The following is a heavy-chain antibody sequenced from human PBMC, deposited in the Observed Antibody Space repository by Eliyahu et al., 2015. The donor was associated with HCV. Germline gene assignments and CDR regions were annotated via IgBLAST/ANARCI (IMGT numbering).Heavy chain of an antibody. CDR1: GGSISTYY. J-gene: IGHJ4*02. V-gene: IGHV4-59*08. CDR2: VYYSGST. CDR3: ARHAARRAYATYGPAFDY. D-gene: IGHD4/OR15-4a*01. Sequence: QVHLQESGPGLVKPSETLSLTCXVSGGSISTYYWSWIRQPPGKGLEWIGYVYYSGSTKYNPSLESRVTISVDTSKNQFSLKLSSVTAADTAVYHCARHAARRAYATYGPAFDYWGQGSLVTVSS.